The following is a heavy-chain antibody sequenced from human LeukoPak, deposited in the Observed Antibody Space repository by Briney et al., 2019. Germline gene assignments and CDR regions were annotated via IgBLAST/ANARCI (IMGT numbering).Heavy chain of an antibody. CDR2: FGTRSTSI. J-gene: IGHJ4*02. D-gene: IGHD5-18*01. CDR3: AKMAGGYSYGPIDY. CDR1: GFTFSGYS. V-gene: IGHV3-21*04. Sequence: GGSLRLSCTASGFTFSGYSMNWIRQAPGKGLEWVSSFGTRSTSIYHAGSVKGRFTISRDNSKNTLYLQMNSLRAEDTAVYYCAKMAGGYSYGPIDYWGQGTLVTVSS.